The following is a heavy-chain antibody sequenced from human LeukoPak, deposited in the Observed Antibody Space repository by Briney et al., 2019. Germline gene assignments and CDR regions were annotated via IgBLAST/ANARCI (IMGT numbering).Heavy chain of an antibody. CDR3: ATLASGYSSPFDY. Sequence: GRSLRLSCAASAFTFSSYDMSWVRQAPGKGLGWVSFIRSDGGSTLYADSVKGQFTISRDNSKNTLYAEMTSLRAEDTAVYYCATLASGYSSPFDYWGQGTLVTVSS. D-gene: IGHD6-13*01. V-gene: IGHV3-23*01. CDR1: AFTFSSYD. J-gene: IGHJ4*02. CDR2: IRSDGGST.